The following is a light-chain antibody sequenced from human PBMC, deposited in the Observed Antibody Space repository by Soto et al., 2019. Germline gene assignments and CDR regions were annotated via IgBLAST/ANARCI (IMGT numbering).Light chain of an antibody. CDR3: MQALQTPWT. CDR1: QSLLHSNGYNY. Sequence: DIVMTQSPLSLPVTPGEPASISCRSSQSLLHSNGYNYLDWYLQKPGQSPQLLIYLGSNWASGVPERFSGSGSGTDCTLKISRVEAEDVGVYYCMQALQTPWTFGQGTKVEIK. J-gene: IGKJ1*01. CDR2: LGS. V-gene: IGKV2-28*01.